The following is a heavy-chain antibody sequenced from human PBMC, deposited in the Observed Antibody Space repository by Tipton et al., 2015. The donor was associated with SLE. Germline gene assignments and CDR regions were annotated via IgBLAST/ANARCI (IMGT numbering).Heavy chain of an antibody. CDR3: ARSGGAARGGYFDY. CDR2: IYYSRST. Sequence: TLSLTCTVSGGSISSYYWSWIRQPPGKGLEWIGYIYYSRSTNYNPSLKSRVTISVDTSKNQFSLKLSSVTAADTAVYYCARSGGAARGGYFDYWGQGTLVTVSS. J-gene: IGHJ4*02. CDR1: GGSISSYY. D-gene: IGHD6-6*01. V-gene: IGHV4-59*01.